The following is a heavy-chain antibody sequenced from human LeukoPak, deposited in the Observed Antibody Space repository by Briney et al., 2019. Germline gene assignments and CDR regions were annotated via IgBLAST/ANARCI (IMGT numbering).Heavy chain of an antibody. D-gene: IGHD3-22*01. V-gene: IGHV4-30-2*01. Sequence: SETLSLTCAVSGGSISSGGYSWSWIRQPPGKGLEWIGYIYHSGSTYYNPSLTSRVTISVDRSKNQFSLKLSSVTAADTAVYYCARDKSRYYDSSGYNYGMDVWGQGTTVTVSS. CDR3: ARDKSRYYDSSGYNYGMDV. J-gene: IGHJ6*02. CDR2: IYHSGST. CDR1: GGSISSGGYS.